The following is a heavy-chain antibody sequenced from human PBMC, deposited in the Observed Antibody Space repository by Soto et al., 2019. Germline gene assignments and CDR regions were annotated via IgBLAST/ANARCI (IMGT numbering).Heavy chain of an antibody. J-gene: IGHJ4*02. CDR2: ISGSGGST. Sequence: EVQLLESGGGLVQPGGSLRLSCAASGFTFSSYAMSWVRQAPGKGLEWVSAISGSGGSTYYADSVKGRFTISRDNSKNTLYLQMNSLRAEDTAVYYCAKEISHSVGATTPDDYWGQGTLVTVSS. CDR1: GFTFSSYA. D-gene: IGHD1-26*01. CDR3: AKEISHSVGATTPDDY. V-gene: IGHV3-23*01.